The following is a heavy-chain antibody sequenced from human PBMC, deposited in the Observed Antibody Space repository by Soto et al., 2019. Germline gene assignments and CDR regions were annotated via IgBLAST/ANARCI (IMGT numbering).Heavy chain of an antibody. Sequence: ASVKVSCKASGYTFTSYGISWVRQAPGQGLEWMGWISAYNGNTNYAQKLQGRVTMTTDTSTSTAYMELRSLRSDDTAVYYCAKEVGYCSSTSCYQDRLTFYFGYWGQGTLVTVSS. CDR3: AKEVGYCSSTSCYQDRLTFYFGY. V-gene: IGHV1-18*01. CDR1: GYTFTSYG. CDR2: ISAYNGNT. J-gene: IGHJ4*02. D-gene: IGHD2-2*01.